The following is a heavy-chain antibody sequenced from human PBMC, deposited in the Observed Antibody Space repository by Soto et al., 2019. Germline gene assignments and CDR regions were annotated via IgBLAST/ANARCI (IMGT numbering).Heavy chain of an antibody. Sequence: QVQLQQWGAGLLKPSETLSLTCAVYGGSFSGYYWSWIRQPPGKGLEWIGEINHSGSTHYNPSLKCRVTISVDTSKSQFSLKLSSVTAADTAVYYCARAGRNCSGGSCYFDRSHYYGMDVWGQGTTVTVSS. V-gene: IGHV4-34*01. CDR3: ARAGRNCSGGSCYFDRSHYYGMDV. CDR2: INHSGST. CDR1: GGSFSGYY. J-gene: IGHJ6*02. D-gene: IGHD2-15*01.